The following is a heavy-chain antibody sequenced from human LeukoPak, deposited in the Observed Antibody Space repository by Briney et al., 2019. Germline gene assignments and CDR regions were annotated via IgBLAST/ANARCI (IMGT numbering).Heavy chain of an antibody. V-gene: IGHV1-2*04. CDR2: INPNSGGT. J-gene: IGHJ5*02. CDR1: GYTFTGYY. D-gene: IGHD3-3*01. Sequence: ASVKVSCKASGYTFTGYYMHWVRQAPGQGLEWMGWINPNSGGTNYAQKFQGWVTMTRDTSISTAYMELSSLRSEDTAVYYCARRRGITIFGVALNNWFDPWGQGTLVTVSS. CDR3: ARRRGITIFGVALNNWFDP.